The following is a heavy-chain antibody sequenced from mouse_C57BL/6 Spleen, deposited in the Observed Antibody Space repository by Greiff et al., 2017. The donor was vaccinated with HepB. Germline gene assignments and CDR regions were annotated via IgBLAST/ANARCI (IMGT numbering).Heavy chain of an antibody. CDR2: ISSGSSTI. Sequence: DVMLVESGGGLVKPGGSLKLSCAASGFTFSDYGMHWVRQAPEKGLEWVAYISSGSSTIYYADTVKGRFTISSDNAKNTLFLQMTSLRSEDTAMYYCATFYYGSSYEFAYWGQGTLVTVSA. CDR1: GFTFSDYG. J-gene: IGHJ3*01. D-gene: IGHD1-1*01. V-gene: IGHV5-17*01. CDR3: ATFYYGSSYEFAY.